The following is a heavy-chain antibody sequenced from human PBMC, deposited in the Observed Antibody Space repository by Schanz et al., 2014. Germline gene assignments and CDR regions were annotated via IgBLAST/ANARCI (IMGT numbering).Heavy chain of an antibody. Sequence: QVQLVESGGGLVKPGGSLRLSCAASGFTFSDYYINWIRQAPGKGLEWVAVISYDGSFKNYADSVRGRITMSRDNSKNTMYLQINNLRADDTAVYYCAKGPYYYYYMDVWGNGTTVTVSS. V-gene: IGHV3-33*08. CDR2: ISYDGSFK. CDR3: AKGPYYYYYMDV. J-gene: IGHJ6*03. CDR1: GFTFSDYY.